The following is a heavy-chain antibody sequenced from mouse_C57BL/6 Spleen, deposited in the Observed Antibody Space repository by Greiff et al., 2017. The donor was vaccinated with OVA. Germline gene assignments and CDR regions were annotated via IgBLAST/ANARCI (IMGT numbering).Heavy chain of an antibody. CDR2: IYPGSGST. D-gene: IGHD6-1*01. Sequence: QVQLQQSGAELVKPGASVKMSCKASGYTFTSYWITWVKQRPGQGLEWIGDIYPGSGSTNYNEKFKSKATLTVDTSSSTAYMQLSSLTSEDSAVYYCARRERYCHLDYWGQGTTLTVSS. J-gene: IGHJ2*01. CDR1: GYTFTSYW. CDR3: ARRERYCHLDY. V-gene: IGHV1-55*01.